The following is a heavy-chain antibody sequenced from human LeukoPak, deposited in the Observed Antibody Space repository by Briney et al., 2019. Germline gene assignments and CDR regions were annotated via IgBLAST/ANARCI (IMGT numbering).Heavy chain of an antibody. Sequence: HPGGSLRLSCAASGFTFSSYAMSWVRQAPGEGLEWVSAISGSGGSAYYADSVKGRFTISRDNSKNTLYLQMNSLRAEDTAVYYCAKLDSSGSSFDYWGQGTLVTVSS. CDR3: AKLDSSGSSFDY. J-gene: IGHJ4*02. CDR2: ISGSGGSA. D-gene: IGHD3-22*01. CDR1: GFTFSSYA. V-gene: IGHV3-23*01.